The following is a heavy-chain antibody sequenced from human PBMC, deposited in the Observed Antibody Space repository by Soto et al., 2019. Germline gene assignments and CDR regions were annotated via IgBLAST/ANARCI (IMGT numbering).Heavy chain of an antibody. CDR2: IYWDDDK. V-gene: IGHV2-5*02. CDR3: AHTLVAGLGYYFAY. Sequence: QITLKESGPTLVKPTQTLTLTCTFSGFSLSITRVGVGWIRQPPGKALEWLALIYWDDDKRYSPFLKSRLTITKDTSKNQVVLTLTNMDPMDTARYFCAHTLVAGLGYYFAYWGQGTLVTVSS. CDR1: GFSLSITRVG. J-gene: IGHJ4*02. D-gene: IGHD6-19*01.